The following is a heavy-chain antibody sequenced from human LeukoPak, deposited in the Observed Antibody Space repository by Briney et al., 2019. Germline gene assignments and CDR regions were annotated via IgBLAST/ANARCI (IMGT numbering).Heavy chain of an antibody. D-gene: IGHD3-9*01. J-gene: IGHJ4*02. Sequence: PAGGSLSLSCAASGFTFSTYWMHWARQAPGKGLVCVSRINSYGSNTTYADSVKGRFTISRDNAKNTLFLQMNSLRAEDMAVYYCARDRLAVMDYWGQGTLVTVSS. V-gene: IGHV3-74*01. CDR2: INSYGSNT. CDR3: ARDRLAVMDY. CDR1: GFTFSTYW.